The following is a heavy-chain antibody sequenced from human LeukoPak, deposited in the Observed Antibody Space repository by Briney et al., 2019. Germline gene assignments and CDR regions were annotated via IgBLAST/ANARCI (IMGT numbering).Heavy chain of an antibody. CDR1: GFTFDDYA. Sequence: PGGSLRLSCAASGFTFDDYAMHWVRQAPGKGLEWVSLITWDGGSTYYADSVKGRFTISRDNSKNSLYLQMNSLRAEDTAVYYCAREILAARGDYWGQGTLVTVSS. CDR2: ITWDGGST. D-gene: IGHD6-6*01. V-gene: IGHV3-43D*03. J-gene: IGHJ4*02. CDR3: AREILAARGDY.